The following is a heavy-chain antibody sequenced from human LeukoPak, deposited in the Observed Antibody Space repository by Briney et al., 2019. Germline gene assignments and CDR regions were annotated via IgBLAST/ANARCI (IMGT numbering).Heavy chain of an antibody. J-gene: IGHJ6*02. CDR2: INHSGST. Sequence: PSETLSLTCAVYGGSFSGYYWSWIRQPPGKGLEWIGEINHSGSTNYNPSLKSRVTISVDTSKNQFSLKLSSVTAADTAVYYCARGGVWDYGMDVWGQGTTVTVSS. CDR3: ARGGVWDYGMDV. V-gene: IGHV4-34*01. CDR1: GGSFSGYY. D-gene: IGHD2-8*01.